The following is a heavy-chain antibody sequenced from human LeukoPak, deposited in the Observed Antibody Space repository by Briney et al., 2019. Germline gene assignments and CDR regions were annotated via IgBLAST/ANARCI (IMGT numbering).Heavy chain of an antibody. V-gene: IGHV3-23*01. D-gene: IGHD5-12*01. CDR1: GFIFSSWA. Sequence: GGSLRLSCATSGFIFSSWAMSWVRQAPGMGLEWVSVISGSGGSTNYAESVKGRFTISRDNSKNTLYLQMNSLRVEDTAVYYCAKHRGRDGGYPFDYWGQGTLVTVSS. CDR2: ISGSGGST. CDR3: AKHRGRDGGYPFDY. J-gene: IGHJ4*02.